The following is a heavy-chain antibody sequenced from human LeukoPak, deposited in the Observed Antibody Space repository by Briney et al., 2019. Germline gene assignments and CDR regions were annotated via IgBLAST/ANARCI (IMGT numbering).Heavy chain of an antibody. CDR1: GGTFSSYA. CDR2: IIPIFGTA. D-gene: IGHD3-3*01. CDR3: ASGGGLRFLEWLFPFDY. V-gene: IGHV1-69*05. Sequence: SVKVSCKASGGTFSSYAISWVRQAPGQGLEWMGGIIPIFGTANYALKFQGRVTITTDESTSTAYMELSSLRSEDTAVYYCASGGGLRFLEWLFPFDYWGQGTLVTVSS. J-gene: IGHJ4*02.